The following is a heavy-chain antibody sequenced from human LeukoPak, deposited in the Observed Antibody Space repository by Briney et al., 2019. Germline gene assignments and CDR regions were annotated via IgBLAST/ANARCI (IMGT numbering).Heavy chain of an antibody. Sequence: AGGSLRLSCAASGFTFSGSAMHWVRQASGKGLEWVGRIRSKANSYATAYAASVKGRFTISRDDSKNTAYLQMNSLRAEDTAVYYCASRGRGPKWIQLWAAFDYWGQGTLVTVSS. CDR3: ASRGRGPKWIQLWAAFDY. D-gene: IGHD5-18*01. CDR1: GFTFSGSA. V-gene: IGHV3-73*01. J-gene: IGHJ4*02. CDR2: IRSKANSYAT.